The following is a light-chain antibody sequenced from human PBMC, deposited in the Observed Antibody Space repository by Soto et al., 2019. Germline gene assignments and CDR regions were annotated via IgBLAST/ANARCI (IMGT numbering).Light chain of an antibody. Sequence: QSVLTQPASVSGSPGQSITISCTGTSSDVGGYNYVSWYQQHPGKAPKLMIYDVSNRPSGVSNRFSGSKSGNTASLTISGLQAEDEADYYCSSYTSSSTEVFRTGTKLPS. J-gene: IGLJ1*01. CDR1: SSDVGGYNY. CDR2: DVS. CDR3: SSYTSSSTEV. V-gene: IGLV2-14*03.